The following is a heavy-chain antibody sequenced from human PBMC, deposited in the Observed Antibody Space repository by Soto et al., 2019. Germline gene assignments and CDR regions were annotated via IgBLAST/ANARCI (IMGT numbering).Heavy chain of an antibody. Sequence: EVQLVESGGGLVKPGESLRLSCAASGFTLTNGWMTRVRQAPGKGLEWVGRIRSKADGGTTDYSAPVKGRFTISRDDSKDTLYLQMNSLKDEDTAVYYCSTGRYRHGSDYWGPGTLVTVSS. CDR2: IRSKADGGTT. CDR1: GFTLTNGW. D-gene: IGHD5-18*01. CDR3: STGRYRHGSDY. J-gene: IGHJ4*02. V-gene: IGHV3-15*07.